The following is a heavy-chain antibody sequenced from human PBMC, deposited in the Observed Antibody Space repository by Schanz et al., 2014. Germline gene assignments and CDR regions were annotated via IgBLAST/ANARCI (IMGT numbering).Heavy chain of an antibody. CDR1: GFTFSSYA. D-gene: IGHD2-8*02. CDR3: AKSLESCPGGRCSRGYFDY. CDR2: ISGSGAST. Sequence: EVHLLDSGGGLVQPGGSLRLSCAASGFTFSSYAMSWVRQAPGKGLEWVSGISGSGASTYYADSVKGRFTISRDNSKNTLYLQMNSLRAEDTAVYYCAKSLESCPGGRCSRGYFDYWGQGTLVTVSS. V-gene: IGHV3-23*01. J-gene: IGHJ4*02.